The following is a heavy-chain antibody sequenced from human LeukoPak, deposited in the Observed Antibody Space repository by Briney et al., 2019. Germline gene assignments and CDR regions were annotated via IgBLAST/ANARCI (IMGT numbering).Heavy chain of an antibody. CDR2: GDYSGST. D-gene: IGHD1-7*01. CDR3: ARDRPRITGTTRGVNWFDP. CDR1: GGFISGYY. J-gene: IGHJ5*02. V-gene: IGHV4-59*12. Sequence: SETLSLTCILSGGFISGYYWTWIRQSPGKGLEWIGYGDYSGSTNYNPSLKSRVTISVDTSKNQFSPKLSSVTAADTAVYYCARDRPRITGTTRGVNWFDPWGQGTLVTVSS.